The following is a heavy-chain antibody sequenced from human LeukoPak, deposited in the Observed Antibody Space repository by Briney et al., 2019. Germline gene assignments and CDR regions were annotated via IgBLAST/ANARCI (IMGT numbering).Heavy chain of an antibody. V-gene: IGHV3-23*01. CDR2: ISGSGGST. Sequence: PGGSLRLSRAASGFTFSSYAMSWVRQAPGKGLEWVSAISGSGGSTYYADSVKGRFTISRDNSKNTLYLQMNSLRAEDTAVYYCAKSGYDFWSGYYSSPEYGMDVWGQGTTVTVSS. CDR1: GFTFSSYA. J-gene: IGHJ6*02. D-gene: IGHD3-3*01. CDR3: AKSGYDFWSGYYSSPEYGMDV.